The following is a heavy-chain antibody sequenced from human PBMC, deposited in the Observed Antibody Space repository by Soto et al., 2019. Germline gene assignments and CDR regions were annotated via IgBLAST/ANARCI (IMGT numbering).Heavy chain of an antibody. CDR2: MFYTGTT. Sequence: TLSLNCSVSGGSISIGDYYWSWILQPPGKGLEWIGYMFYTGTTYYNPSLKSRITISMDTSKNQFSLRLTSVTAADTAEYHCARVVRFCSSPSCRGRDWFDPWGQGTRVTVSS. CDR3: ARVVRFCSSPSCRGRDWFDP. D-gene: IGHD2-2*01. CDR1: GGSISIGDYY. J-gene: IGHJ5*02. V-gene: IGHV4-30-4*01.